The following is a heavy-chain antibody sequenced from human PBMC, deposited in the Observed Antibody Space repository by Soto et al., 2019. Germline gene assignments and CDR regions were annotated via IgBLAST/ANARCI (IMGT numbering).Heavy chain of an antibody. CDR3: ARRQIAPPTRGAANARGGMDV. J-gene: IGHJ6*02. Sequence: QVQLVESGGGVVQPGMSLRLSCAASGFTFNNYGMHWVRQAPGKGLEWLAVIWNDGSNNYYANSVKGRFTISRDNSKNTLYLQMNSLRAEDAAVYYCARRQIAPPTRGAANARGGMDVWGQGTTVTVSS. D-gene: IGHD6-25*01. V-gene: IGHV3-33*01. CDR2: IWNDGSNN. CDR1: GFTFNNYG.